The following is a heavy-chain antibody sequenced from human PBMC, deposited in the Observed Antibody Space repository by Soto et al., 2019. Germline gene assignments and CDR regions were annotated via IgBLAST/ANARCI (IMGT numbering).Heavy chain of an antibody. CDR1: GFSLSTSGVG. J-gene: IGHJ4*02. V-gene: IGHV2-5*01. CDR2: IYWNDDK. CDR3: AHPEGHYDILTGYIRAAERGSYYFDY. D-gene: IGHD3-9*01. Sequence: FGLTLVNPTQTLTLTCTFSGFSLSTSGVGVGWIRQPPGKALEWLALIYWNDDKRYSPSLKSRLTITKDTSKNQVVLTMTNMDPVDTATYYCAHPEGHYDILTGYIRAAERGSYYFDYWGQGTLVTVS.